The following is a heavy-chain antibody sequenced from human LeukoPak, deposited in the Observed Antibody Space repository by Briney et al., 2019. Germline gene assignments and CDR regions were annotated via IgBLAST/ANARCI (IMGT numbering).Heavy chain of an antibody. Sequence: GGSLRLSCAASGFIFSSYAMHWVRQAPGKGLEWVAVISYDGSNKYYADSVKGRFTISRDNSKNTLYLQMNSLRAEDTAVYYCAREGLGGELLNWFDPWGQGTLVTVSS. CDR3: AREGLGGELLNWFDP. V-gene: IGHV3-30*04. CDR1: GFIFSSYA. J-gene: IGHJ5*02. D-gene: IGHD1-26*01. CDR2: ISYDGSNK.